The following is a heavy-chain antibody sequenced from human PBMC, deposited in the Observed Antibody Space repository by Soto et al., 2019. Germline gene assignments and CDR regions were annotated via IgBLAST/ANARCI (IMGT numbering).Heavy chain of an antibody. V-gene: IGHV3-23*01. Sequence: EVQLLESGGGLVQPGGSLRLSCAASGFTVSFYAMSWVRQAPGKGLEWVSGISGSDDSTYYADSVTGRFTISRDNSKNTLYLQMNSLRADDTAVYYCAKAGQQLVPNWFDPWGQGTLVTVSS. CDR3: AKAGQQLVPNWFDP. CDR1: GFTVSFYA. CDR2: ISGSDDST. D-gene: IGHD6-13*01. J-gene: IGHJ5*02.